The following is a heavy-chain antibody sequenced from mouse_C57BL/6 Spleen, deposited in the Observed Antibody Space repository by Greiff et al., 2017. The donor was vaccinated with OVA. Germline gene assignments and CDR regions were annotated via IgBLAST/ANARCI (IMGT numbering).Heavy chain of an antibody. CDR3: ARHYDERDWYFDV. J-gene: IGHJ1*03. D-gene: IGHD2-4*01. V-gene: IGHV5-17*01. CDR1: GFTFSDYG. Sequence: EVQLVESGGGLVKPGGSLKLSCAASGFTFSDYGMHWVRQAPEKGLEWVAYISSGSSTIYYADTVKGRFTISRDNAKNTLFLQMTSLRSEDTAMYYCARHYDERDWYFDVWGTGTTVTVSS. CDR2: ISSGSSTI.